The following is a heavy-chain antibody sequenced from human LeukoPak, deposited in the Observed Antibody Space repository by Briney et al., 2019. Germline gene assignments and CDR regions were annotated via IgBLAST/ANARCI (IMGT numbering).Heavy chain of an antibody. J-gene: IGHJ5*02. D-gene: IGHD2/OR15-2a*01. CDR2: IHHSGST. CDR1: GYSISSGYY. CDR3: ARDLPTLIPGFDP. Sequence: SETLSLTCIVSGYSISSGYYWGWIRQPPGKGLEWIGNIHHSGSTYYNPSLKSRVTISVDTSKNQLSLKLRSVTAADTAVYYCARDLPTLIPGFDPWGQGTLVTVSS. V-gene: IGHV4-38-2*02.